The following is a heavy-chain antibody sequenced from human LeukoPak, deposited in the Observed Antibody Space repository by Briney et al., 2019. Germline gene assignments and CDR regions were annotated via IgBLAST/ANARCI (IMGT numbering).Heavy chain of an antibody. CDR3: AQGAYYSGNTHYAVRA. J-gene: IGHJ5*02. D-gene: IGHD2-15*01. CDR1: GFTVSSNY. Sequence: GGSLRLSCAASGFTVSSNYMSWVRQAPGKGLEWVSVIYSGGSTYYADSVKGRFTISRDNSKATMSLEMNNLRAEDTALYYCAQGAYYSGNTHYAVRAWGQGTLVIVSS. V-gene: IGHV3-53*01. CDR2: IYSGGST.